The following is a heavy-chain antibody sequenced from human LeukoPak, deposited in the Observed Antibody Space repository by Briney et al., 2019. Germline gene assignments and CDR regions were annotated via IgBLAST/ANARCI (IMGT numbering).Heavy chain of an antibody. CDR3: AREGAGYSYGYLGFDY. Sequence: ASVKVSCKASGYTFTSYAMHWVRQAPGQRLEWMGWINARNGNTKYSQKFQGRVTITRDTSASTAYMELSSLRSEDTAVYYCAREGAGYSYGYLGFDYWGQGTLVTVSS. CDR2: INARNGNT. J-gene: IGHJ4*02. CDR1: GYTFTSYA. D-gene: IGHD5-18*01. V-gene: IGHV1-3*01.